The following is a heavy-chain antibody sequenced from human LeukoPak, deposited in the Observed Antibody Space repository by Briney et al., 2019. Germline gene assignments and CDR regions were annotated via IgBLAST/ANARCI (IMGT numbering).Heavy chain of an antibody. D-gene: IGHD6-19*01. J-gene: IGHJ4*02. V-gene: IGHV3-23*01. CDR1: GFTFSSYA. Sequence: GGSLRLSCAASGFTFSSYAMSWVRQAPGRGLEWVSAISGSGGSTYYADSVKGRFTISRDNSKNTLYLQMNSLRAEDTAVYYCAKKGSVADHHPFNYWGQGTLVTVSS. CDR3: AKKGSVADHHPFNY. CDR2: ISGSGGST.